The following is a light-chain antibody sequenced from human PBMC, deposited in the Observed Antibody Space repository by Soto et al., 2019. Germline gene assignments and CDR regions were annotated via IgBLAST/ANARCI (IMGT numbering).Light chain of an antibody. J-gene: IGLJ1*01. CDR1: SSNIGGNS. Sequence: QSVMTQPPSVSAAPGQKVTISCSGSSSNIGGNSVSWYQQLPGTAPKLLIYDDNKRPSGIPDRFAGSKSGTSATLGITGFQTGDEADYYGGSWDSSLSAYVFGTGTQLTVL. V-gene: IGLV1-51*01. CDR3: GSWDSSLSAYV. CDR2: DDN.